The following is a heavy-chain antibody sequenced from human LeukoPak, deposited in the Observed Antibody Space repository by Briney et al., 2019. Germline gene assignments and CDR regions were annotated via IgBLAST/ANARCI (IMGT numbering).Heavy chain of an antibody. Sequence: GGSLRLSCAASGFTFSSYSMKWVRQAPGKGLQRVSYISSSSSSIYYADSGKGRFTISRDNAKNSLYLQMNSLRDEDTAVYYCARSHSYAFDYWGQGTLVTVSS. D-gene: IGHD2-21*01. CDR1: GFTFSSYS. CDR3: ARSHSYAFDY. CDR2: ISSSSSSI. V-gene: IGHV3-48*02. J-gene: IGHJ4*02.